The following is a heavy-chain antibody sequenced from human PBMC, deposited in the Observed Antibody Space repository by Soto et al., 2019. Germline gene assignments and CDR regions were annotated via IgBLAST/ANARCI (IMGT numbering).Heavy chain of an antibody. CDR2: ISSSSSTI. Sequence: GGSLRLSCAASGFTFSSYSMNWVRQAPGKGLEWVSYISSSSSTIYYADSVKGRFTISRDNAKNSLYLQMNSQRAEDTAVYYYARVILFEVVPAPPNGFAPWGKGTLVPVSS. D-gene: IGHD2-2*01. CDR3: ARVILFEVVPAPPNGFAP. CDR1: GFTFSSYS. V-gene: IGHV3-48*01. J-gene: IGHJ5*02.